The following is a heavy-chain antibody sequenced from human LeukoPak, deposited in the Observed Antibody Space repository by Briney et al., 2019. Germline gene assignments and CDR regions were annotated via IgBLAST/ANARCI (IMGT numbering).Heavy chain of an antibody. D-gene: IGHD6-19*01. Sequence: ASVKVSCKASGGTFSSYAISWVRQAPGQGLEWMGGIIPIFGTANYAQKFQGRVTITADVSTSTAYMELSSLRSEDTAVYYCARDLGSGWLSTFDYWGQGTLVTVSS. CDR2: IIPIFGTA. CDR1: GGTFSSYA. J-gene: IGHJ4*02. V-gene: IGHV1-69*13. CDR3: ARDLGSGWLSTFDY.